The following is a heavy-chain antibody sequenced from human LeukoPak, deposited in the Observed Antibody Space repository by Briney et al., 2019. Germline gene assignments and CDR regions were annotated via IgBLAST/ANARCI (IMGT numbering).Heavy chain of an antibody. CDR1: GGSISSYY. Sequence: SETLSLTCTVSGGSISSYYWSWIRQPPGKGLEWIGYIYYSGSTNYNPSLKSRVTISVDTSKNQFSLKLSSVTAADTAVYYCARDGSPVRYFDWLSPHAFDIWGQGTMVTVSS. CDR2: IYYSGST. D-gene: IGHD3-9*01. V-gene: IGHV4-59*12. J-gene: IGHJ3*02. CDR3: ARDGSPVRYFDWLSPHAFDI.